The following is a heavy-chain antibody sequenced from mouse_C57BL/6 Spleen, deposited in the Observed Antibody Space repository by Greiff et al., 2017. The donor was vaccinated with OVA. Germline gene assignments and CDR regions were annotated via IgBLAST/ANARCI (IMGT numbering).Heavy chain of an antibody. CDR1: GYTFTSYW. CDR3: ARSGYYGSSSYWYFDV. Sequence: VQLQQPGAELVMPGASVKLSCKASGYTFTSYWMHWVKQRPGQGLEWIGEIDPSDSYTNYNQKFKGKSTLTVDKSSSTAYMQLSSLTSEDSAVYYCARSGYYGSSSYWYFDVWGTGTTVTVSS. V-gene: IGHV1-69*01. CDR2: IDPSDSYT. J-gene: IGHJ1*03. D-gene: IGHD1-1*01.